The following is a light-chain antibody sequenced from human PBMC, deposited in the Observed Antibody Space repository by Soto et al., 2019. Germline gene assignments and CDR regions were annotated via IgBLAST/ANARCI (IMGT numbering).Light chain of an antibody. J-gene: IGLJ1*01. CDR2: EVS. Sequence: QSALTQPASVSGSPGQSITISCTGTSSDDGKYSYVSWYQQHPAKAPKLMIFEVSHRPSGISNRFSGSKSGNTASLTISGLHVEDEADYYCSSHSATSPYVFGTGTKLTVL. CDR1: SSDDGKYSY. CDR3: SSHSATSPYV. V-gene: IGLV2-14*01.